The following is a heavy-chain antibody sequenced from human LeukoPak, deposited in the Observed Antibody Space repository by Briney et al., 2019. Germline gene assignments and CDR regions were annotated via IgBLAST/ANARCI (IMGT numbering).Heavy chain of an antibody. CDR1: GLTFDDYG. CDR2: IKLHGGST. D-gene: IGHD4-17*01. J-gene: IGHJ6*03. V-gene: IGHV3-20*04. CDR3: ARGRTRGDYYYYYYMDV. Sequence: GGSPRLACATSGLTFDDYGMGWGRRAPVKGLEWVFAIKLHGGSTGYADTVKRRFTIPRTNAKNSPYLQITSLRAEDTALYYCARGRTRGDYYYYYYMDVWGKGTTVTVSS.